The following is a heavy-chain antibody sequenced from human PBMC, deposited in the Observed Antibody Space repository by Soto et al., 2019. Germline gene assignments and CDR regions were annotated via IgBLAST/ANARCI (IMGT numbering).Heavy chain of an antibody. CDR3: ASRRPFDI. CDR2: INHSGST. J-gene: IGHJ3*02. CDR1: GGSFSGYY. V-gene: IGHV4-34*01. Sequence: QVQLQQWGAGLLKPSETLSLTCAVYGGSFSGYYWSWIRQPPGKGLEWIGEINHSGSTNYNPSLKSRVTISVDTSKNQFSLKLSSVTAADTAVYYCASRRPFDIWAQGTMVTVSS.